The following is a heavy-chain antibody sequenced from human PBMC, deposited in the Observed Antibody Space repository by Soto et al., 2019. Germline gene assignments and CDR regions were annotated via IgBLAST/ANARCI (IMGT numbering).Heavy chain of an antibody. CDR2: ISERGDNT. D-gene: IGHD5-18*01. CDR1: GFSFSSSA. V-gene: IGHV3-23*01. J-gene: IGHJ5*02. Sequence: GGSLRLSCAASGFSFSSSAMSWVRQAPGKGLEWVSAISERGDNTFYADSVKGRFTISRENSNNALYLQMDTLRAEDTALYFCAKGGYTYGLDPWGQGTLVPVSS. CDR3: AKGGYTYGLDP.